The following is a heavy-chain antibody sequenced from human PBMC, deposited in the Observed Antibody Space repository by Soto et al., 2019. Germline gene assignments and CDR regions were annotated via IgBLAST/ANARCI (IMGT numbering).Heavy chain of an antibody. D-gene: IGHD6-13*01. CDR3: ARLGEQLVLRRFFYYYQVL. Sequence: VQLVESGGGLVQPGGSLRLSCAASGVTFSSFSFNWVRQAPGKGLEWVSFILSSSGSIYYADSVKGRFTISRDNVKRSPLPVLNRLEGEESAVSYSWARLGEQLVLRRFFYYYQVLSGKGTTVTVSS. CDR1: GVTFSSFS. V-gene: IGHV3-21*04. CDR2: ILSSSGSI. J-gene: IGHJ6*03.